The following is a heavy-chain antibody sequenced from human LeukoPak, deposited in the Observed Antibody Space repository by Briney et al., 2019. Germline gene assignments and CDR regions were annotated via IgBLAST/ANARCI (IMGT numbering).Heavy chain of an antibody. V-gene: IGHV4-34*10. Sequence: SETLSLTCAVYGGSFSDYDWSWIRQPPGKGLEWIGEINQSGSNNCDTSLKSRISMSIDTSKSQFSLNLGSVTAAHTALYYCARYVPVRTGTTRASFDYWGQGTLVTVLS. J-gene: IGHJ4*02. CDR3: ARYVPVRTGTTRASFDY. D-gene: IGHD1-1*01. CDR2: INQSGSN. CDR1: GGSFSDYD.